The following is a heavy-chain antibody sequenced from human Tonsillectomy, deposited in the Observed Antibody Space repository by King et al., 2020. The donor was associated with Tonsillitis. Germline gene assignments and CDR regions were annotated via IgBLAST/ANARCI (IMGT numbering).Heavy chain of an antibody. V-gene: IGHV3-23*04. CDR2: ISGSAGGT. D-gene: IGHD5-24*01. CDR3: AKGWVEMDA. J-gene: IGHJ4*02. CDR1: GFTFSSCA. Sequence: VQLVESGGGLVQPGGSLRLSCAASGFTFSSCAMTWVRQAPGMRLEWVSAISGSAGGTYYADSVKGRFTLSRDNSKNTLYLQMNSLRAQDTAVYFCAKGWVEMDAWGQGTLVTVSS.